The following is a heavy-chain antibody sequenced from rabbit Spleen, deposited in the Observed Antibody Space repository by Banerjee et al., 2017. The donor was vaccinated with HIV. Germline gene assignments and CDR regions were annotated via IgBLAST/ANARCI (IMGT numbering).Heavy chain of an antibody. J-gene: IGHJ4*01. CDR3: ARDLTGVIGWNFNL. V-gene: IGHV1S40*01. CDR2: IYGDTGGST. D-gene: IGHD1-1*01. CDR1: GFSFSTTYY. Sequence: QQVVEYGGGLVKPGASLTLTCTASGFSFSTTYYMCWVRQAPGKGLESIACIYGDTGGSTWYASWATGRFTISTTSSTTVTLQLTSLTAADTATYFCARDLTGVIGWNFNLWGQGTLVTVS.